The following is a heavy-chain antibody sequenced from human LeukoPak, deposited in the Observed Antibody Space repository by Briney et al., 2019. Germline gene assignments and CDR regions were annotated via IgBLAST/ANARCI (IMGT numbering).Heavy chain of an antibody. D-gene: IGHD4-17*01. Sequence: PGGSLRLSCSASGFTLGSYAMHWVRQAPGKGLEYVSAISTSGGSTYYADSVKGRFTISRDNSKNTLYFQMSSLRAEDTAVYYCVKDLGYGDGLWASPFDYWGQGTLVTVSS. CDR3: VKDLGYGDGLWASPFDY. CDR1: GFTLGSYA. V-gene: IGHV3-64D*06. CDR2: ISTSGGST. J-gene: IGHJ4*02.